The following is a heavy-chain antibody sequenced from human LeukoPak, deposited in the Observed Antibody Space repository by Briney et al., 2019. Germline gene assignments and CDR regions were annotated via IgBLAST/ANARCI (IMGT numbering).Heavy chain of an antibody. CDR1: GYTFTTSD. CDR2: MNPNSGNT. CDR3: ARASEGIGYFDT. V-gene: IGHV1-8*01. J-gene: IGHJ4*02. Sequence: GASVKVPCKASGYTFTTSDINWVRQATGQGLEWMGWMNPNSGNTGYAQKFQGRVTMTRNTSISSAYMELSSLRSEDTAVYYCARASEGIGYFDTWGRGSLVTVSS. D-gene: IGHD3-3*01.